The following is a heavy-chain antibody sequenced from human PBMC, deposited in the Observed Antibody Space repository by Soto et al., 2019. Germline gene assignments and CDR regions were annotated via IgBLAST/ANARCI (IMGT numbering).Heavy chain of an antibody. CDR2: ISYSGNT. CDR3: ARAPMVPSRSYFDS. D-gene: IGHD2-8*01. Sequence: PSETLSLTCTVSGGSISNFYCSWMRQPPGKGLEWIGYISYSGNTNYNPSLKSRVSISVDTSKNQLSLNLTSVTAADTAVYYCARAPMVPSRSYFDSWGQGTPVTVS. CDR1: GGSISNFY. V-gene: IGHV4-59*01. J-gene: IGHJ4*02.